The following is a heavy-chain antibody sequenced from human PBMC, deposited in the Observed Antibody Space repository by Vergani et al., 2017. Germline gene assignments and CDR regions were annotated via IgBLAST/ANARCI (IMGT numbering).Heavy chain of an antibody. Sequence: EVQLLESGGGLVQPGGSLRLSCAASGFTFSSYAMSWVRQAPGKGLEWVSAISGSGGSTYYADSVKGRFTISRDNSKNTLYLQMNSLRAEDTAVYYCARYNNVDTAMVTPTQYYFDYWGQGTLVTVSS. CDR3: ARYNNVDTAMVTPTQYYFDY. D-gene: IGHD5-18*01. V-gene: IGHV3-23*01. CDR2: ISGSGGST. CDR1: GFTFSSYA. J-gene: IGHJ4*02.